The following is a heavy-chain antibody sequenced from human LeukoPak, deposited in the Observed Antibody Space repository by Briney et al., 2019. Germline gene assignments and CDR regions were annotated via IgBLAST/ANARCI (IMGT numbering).Heavy chain of an antibody. CDR1: GYTFTSYG. Sequence: GASVKVSCKASGYTFTSYGISWVRQAPGQGLEWMGWISAYNGNTNYAQKLQGRVTMTTDTSTSTAYMELSSLRSEDTAMYYCARGPLHVALSSGSLKWLDPWGQGSLVTVSS. J-gene: IGHJ5*02. D-gene: IGHD3-3*01. CDR3: ARGPLHVALSSGSLKWLDP. CDR2: ISAYNGNT. V-gene: IGHV1-18*01.